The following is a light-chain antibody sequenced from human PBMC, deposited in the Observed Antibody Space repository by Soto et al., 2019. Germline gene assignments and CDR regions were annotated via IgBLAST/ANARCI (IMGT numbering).Light chain of an antibody. CDR2: GAS. J-gene: IGKJ1*01. CDR3: QQYNNWPPWT. CDR1: QSVSSN. V-gene: IGKV3-15*01. Sequence: EVVMTQSPATLSVSPGESATLSCRASQSVSSNLAWYQQRPGQAPRLLIYGASTRATGIPARFSGSGSGTEFTLTISSLQSEDFALYYCQQYNNWPPWTFGQGTKGEIK.